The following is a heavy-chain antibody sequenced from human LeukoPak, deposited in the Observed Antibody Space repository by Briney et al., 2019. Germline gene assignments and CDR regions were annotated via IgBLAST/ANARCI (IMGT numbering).Heavy chain of an antibody. D-gene: IGHD2-15*01. Sequence: GGSLRLSCAASGFTFSSYAMSWVRQAPGKGLEWVSAISGSGGSTYYADSVKGRFTISRDNSKNTLYLQMNSLRAEDMAVYYCAKRRYGYCSGGSCCDSFDYWGQGTLVTVSS. CDR3: AKRRYGYCSGGSCCDSFDY. CDR2: ISGSGGST. V-gene: IGHV3-23*01. CDR1: GFTFSSYA. J-gene: IGHJ4*02.